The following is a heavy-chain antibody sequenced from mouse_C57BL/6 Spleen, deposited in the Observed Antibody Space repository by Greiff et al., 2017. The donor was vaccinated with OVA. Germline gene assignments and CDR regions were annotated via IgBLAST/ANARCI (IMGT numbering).Heavy chain of an antibody. CDR3: AREADSSGFFDY. J-gene: IGHJ2*01. Sequence: QVQLQQSGAELVRPGTSVKVSCKASGYAFTNYLIEWVKQRPGQGLEWIGVINPGSGGTNYNEKFKGKATLTADKSSSTAYMQLSSLTSEDSAVYFCAREADSSGFFDYWGQGTTLTVSS. CDR2: INPGSGGT. CDR1: GYAFTNYL. V-gene: IGHV1-54*01. D-gene: IGHD3-2*02.